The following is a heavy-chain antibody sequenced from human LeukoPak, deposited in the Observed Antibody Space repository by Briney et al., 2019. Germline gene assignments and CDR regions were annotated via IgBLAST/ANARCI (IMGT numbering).Heavy chain of an antibody. J-gene: IGHJ4*02. CDR1: GFTFTNYW. CDR3: ARDPVQDFDF. V-gene: IGHV3-7*01. Sequence: GGSLRLSCAASGFTFTNYWMTWVRQAPGKGLEWVANINKDGGEKQYVDSVKGRFTISRDNPKNSVYLQMSSQSVEDSAVYYCARDPVQDFDFWGQGIMVTVSS. CDR2: INKDGGEK.